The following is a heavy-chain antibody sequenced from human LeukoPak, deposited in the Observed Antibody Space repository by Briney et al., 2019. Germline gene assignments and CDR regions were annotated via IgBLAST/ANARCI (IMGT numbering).Heavy chain of an antibody. CDR2: INHSGST. Sequence: SETLSLTCAVYGGSFSGYYWSWIRQPPGKGLEWIGEINHSGSTNYNPSLKSRVTISVDTSKNQFSLKLSSVTAADTAVYYCARRGLRYFDSLPPDYWGQGTLVTVSS. D-gene: IGHD3-9*01. CDR3: ARRGLRYFDSLPPDY. V-gene: IGHV4-34*01. CDR1: GGSFSGYY. J-gene: IGHJ4*02.